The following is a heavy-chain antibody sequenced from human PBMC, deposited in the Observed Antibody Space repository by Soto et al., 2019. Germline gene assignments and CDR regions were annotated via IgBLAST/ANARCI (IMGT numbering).Heavy chain of an antibody. Sequence: SETLSLTCTVSGGSVISGSYYWIWIRQPPGKGLEWIGYIYYSGSTNYSPSLKSRVTISVDTSKNQFSLKLSSVTAADTAVYYCARVWSVTSNYYGMDVWGQGTTVTVSS. V-gene: IGHV4-61*01. CDR1: GGSVISGSYY. J-gene: IGHJ6*02. CDR3: ARVWSVTSNYYGMDV. D-gene: IGHD4-17*01. CDR2: IYYSGST.